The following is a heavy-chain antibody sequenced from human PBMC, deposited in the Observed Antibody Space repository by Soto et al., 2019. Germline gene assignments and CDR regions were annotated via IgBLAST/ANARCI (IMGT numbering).Heavy chain of an antibody. CDR3: ALGDIVGATSDAFDI. CDR2: IWYDGSNK. J-gene: IGHJ3*02. CDR1: GFTFSSYG. V-gene: IGHV3-33*01. D-gene: IGHD1-26*01. Sequence: QVQLVESGGGVVQPGRSLRLSCAASGFTFSSYGMHWVRQAPGKGLEWVAVIWYDGSNKYYADSVKGRFTISRDNSKTALYLQMTSLRAEDTAVYYCALGDIVGATSDAFDICGQGTMVTVSS.